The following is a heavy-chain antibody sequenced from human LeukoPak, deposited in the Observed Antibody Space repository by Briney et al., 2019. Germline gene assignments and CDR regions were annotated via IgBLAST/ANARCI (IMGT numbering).Heavy chain of an antibody. CDR1: GFIFSSYT. V-gene: IGHV3-30*04. CDR3: ARGAHKRDDYGGFFDY. Sequence: GRSLRLSCAGSGFIFSSYTMHWVRQAPGKGLDWVAVISYDGSNKYYADSVKGRFTISRDNSKNTLYVQMNSLRAEDTAVYYCARGAHKRDDYGGFFDYWGQGTLVTVSS. CDR2: ISYDGSNK. J-gene: IGHJ4*02. D-gene: IGHD4-23*01.